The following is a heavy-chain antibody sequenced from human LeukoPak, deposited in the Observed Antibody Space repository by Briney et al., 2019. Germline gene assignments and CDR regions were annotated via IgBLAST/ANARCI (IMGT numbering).Heavy chain of an antibody. J-gene: IGHJ6*02. V-gene: IGHV4-59*01. CDR3: ARVKSRDYYYYGMDV. CDR1: GGSISSYF. Sequence: SETLSLTCAVSGGSISSYFWSWIRQPPGKGLDLIGYIYYSGSTNYNPSLKSRVTISVDTSKNQFSLKVRSVTAADTAVYYCARVKSRDYYYYGMDVWGQGTTVTVSS. CDR2: IYYSGST.